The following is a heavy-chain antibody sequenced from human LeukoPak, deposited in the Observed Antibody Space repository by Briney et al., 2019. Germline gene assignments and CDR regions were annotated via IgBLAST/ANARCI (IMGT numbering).Heavy chain of an antibody. D-gene: IGHD3-3*01. J-gene: IGHJ3*02. CDR3: AKGLDFGVVPDAFDI. V-gene: IGHV3-23*01. Sequence: TGGSLRLSCAASGFTFSSYAMSWVRQAPGKGLEWVSAISGSGGSTYYADSVKGRFTISRDNSKNTLYLQMNSLRAEDTAVYYCAKGLDFGVVPDAFDIWGQGTMVTVSS. CDR2: ISGSGGST. CDR1: GFTFSSYA.